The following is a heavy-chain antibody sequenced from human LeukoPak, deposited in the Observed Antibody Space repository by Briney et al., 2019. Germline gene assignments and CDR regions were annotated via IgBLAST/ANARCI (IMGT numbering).Heavy chain of an antibody. D-gene: IGHD3-16*02. Sequence: GGSLRLSCAASGVTFSSYSMNWVRQAPGKGLEWVSSISSRSTYIYYADSVKGRFTISRDNAKNSLYLQMNSLRAEDTAVYYCAGDTPGGRGLSAFDYWGQGTLVTVSS. CDR3: AGDTPGGRGLSAFDY. J-gene: IGHJ4*02. CDR1: GVTFSSYS. V-gene: IGHV3-21*01. CDR2: ISSRSTYI.